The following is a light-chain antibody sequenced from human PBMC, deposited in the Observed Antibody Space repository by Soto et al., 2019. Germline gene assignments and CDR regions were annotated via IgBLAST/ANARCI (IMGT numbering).Light chain of an antibody. CDR3: QYYGNSPLT. Sequence: EVVMTQSPATLSVSPGEGVTLSCRASQGIGDTLAWYQHKPGQTPRLLIYDTSTRATGVPARFSGSRSGPEFTLTITRLEPEDFAVYYCQYYGNSPLTFGQGTKVDIK. J-gene: IGKJ1*01. V-gene: IGKV3-15*01. CDR1: QGIGDT. CDR2: DTS.